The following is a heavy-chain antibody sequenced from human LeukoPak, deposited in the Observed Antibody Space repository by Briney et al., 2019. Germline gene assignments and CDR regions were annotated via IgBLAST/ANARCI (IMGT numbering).Heavy chain of an antibody. D-gene: IGHD4-17*01. CDR3: ARDPPQGVTTDFDY. J-gene: IGHJ4*02. CDR2: IRYDGINK. Sequence: GGSLRLSCAASGFTFSTHGMHWVRQAPGKGLEWVAFIRYDGINKYYADSVKGRFTISRDSFKNTLYLQMNNLRAEDTAVYYCARDPPQGVTTDFDYWGQGTLLTVSS. CDR1: GFTFSTHG. V-gene: IGHV3-30*02.